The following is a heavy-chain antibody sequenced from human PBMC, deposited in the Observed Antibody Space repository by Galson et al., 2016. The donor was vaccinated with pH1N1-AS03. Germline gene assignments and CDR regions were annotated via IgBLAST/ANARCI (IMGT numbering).Heavy chain of an antibody. CDR2: IYDTGRT. D-gene: IGHD1-26*01. J-gene: IGHJ4*02. Sequence: ETLSLPCTVSGGSISSRAYYWGWIRQPPGKGLEWIGSIYDTGRTTHNPSLKSRVTISGDTSKNQLSLKVTSMTAADTAVYYCARVVGARPPPDYWGQGTLVTVSS. CDR3: ARVVGARPPPDY. CDR1: GGSISSRAYY. V-gene: IGHV4-39*01.